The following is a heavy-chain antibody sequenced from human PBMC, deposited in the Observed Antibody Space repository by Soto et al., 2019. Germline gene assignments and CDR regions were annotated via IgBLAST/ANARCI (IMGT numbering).Heavy chain of an antibody. J-gene: IGHJ4*02. Sequence: PGGSLRLSCAASGFTFSSYAMSWVRQAPGKVLEWVSAISGSGGSTYYADSVKGRFTISRDNSKNTLYLQMNSLRAEDTAVYYCAKVVTAITDYFDYWGQGTLVTVSS. CDR1: GFTFSSYA. CDR3: AKVVTAITDYFDY. CDR2: ISGSGGST. D-gene: IGHD2-21*02. V-gene: IGHV3-23*01.